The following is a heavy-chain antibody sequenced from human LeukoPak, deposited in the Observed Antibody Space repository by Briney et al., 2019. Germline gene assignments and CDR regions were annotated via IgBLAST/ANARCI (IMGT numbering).Heavy chain of an antibody. CDR2: IIPIFGTA. J-gene: IGHJ4*02. D-gene: IGHD3-10*01. Sequence: ASVKVSCKASGGTFSSYAISWVRQAPGQGLEWMGGIIPIFGTANYAQKFQGRVTITTDESTSTAYMELSSLRSEDTAVYYCAREYYGSGSYYNGYFDYWGQGTLVTVSS. CDR3: AREYYGSGSYYNGYFDY. CDR1: GGTFSSYA. V-gene: IGHV1-69*05.